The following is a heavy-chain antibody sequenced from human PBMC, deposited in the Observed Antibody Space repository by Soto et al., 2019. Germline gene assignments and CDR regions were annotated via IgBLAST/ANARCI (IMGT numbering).Heavy chain of an antibody. CDR2: ISPHNGNT. CDR1: GYTFNTYF. Sequence: HVQLVQSGGELKKPGASVKVSCNTSGYTFNTYFITWVRQAPGQGLEWMGWISPHNGNTNYVEKFQGRVTMTADTITKIAYMELRKLRIDDTAVYYCARDTGNSFDYWGQGTPVTASS. V-gene: IGHV1-18*01. J-gene: IGHJ4*02. CDR3: ARDTGNSFDY.